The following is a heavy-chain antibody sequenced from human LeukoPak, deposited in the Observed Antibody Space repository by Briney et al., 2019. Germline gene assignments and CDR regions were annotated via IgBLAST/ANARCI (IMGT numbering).Heavy chain of an antibody. D-gene: IGHD2-21*02. J-gene: IGHJ4*02. CDR3: ARPAYCGGNCYYFPDY. CDR1: GFTFSSYE. Sequence: PGGSLRLSCAASGFTFSSYEMNWVRQAPGKGLEWVSYISSSGSTIYYADSVKGRATISRDNAKNSLYLQMNSLRAEDTAVYYCARPAYCGGNCYYFPDYWGQGTLVTVS. CDR2: ISSSGSTI. V-gene: IGHV3-48*03.